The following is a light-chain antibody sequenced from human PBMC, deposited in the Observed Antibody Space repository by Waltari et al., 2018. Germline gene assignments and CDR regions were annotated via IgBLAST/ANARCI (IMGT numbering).Light chain of an antibody. CDR3: QQSYSTPA. J-gene: IGKJ2*01. Sequence: DIQMTQSPSSLSASVGDRVTLTCRASQSISSYLNWYQQKPGKAPKLLIYAASSLQSGVPSRFSGSGSGTDFTLTISSLQPEDFATYYCQQSYSTPAFGQGTKLEIK. CDR1: QSISSY. CDR2: AAS. V-gene: IGKV1-39*01.